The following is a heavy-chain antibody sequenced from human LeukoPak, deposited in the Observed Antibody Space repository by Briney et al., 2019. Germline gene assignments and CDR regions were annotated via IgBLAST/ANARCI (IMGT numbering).Heavy chain of an antibody. V-gene: IGHV4-59*01. CDR2: IYYGGST. Sequence: SETLSLTCTVSGGSISSYYWRWIRQPPGKGLEWIGYIYYGGSTNYNPSLKSRVTISVDTSKNQFSLKLSSVTAADTAVYYCASHRSDAFDIWGQGTMVTVSS. D-gene: IGHD3-10*01. CDR3: ASHRSDAFDI. CDR1: GGSISSYY. J-gene: IGHJ3*02.